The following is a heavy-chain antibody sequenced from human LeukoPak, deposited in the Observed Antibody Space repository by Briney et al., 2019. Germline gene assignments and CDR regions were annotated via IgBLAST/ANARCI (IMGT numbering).Heavy chain of an antibody. J-gene: IGHJ4*02. V-gene: IGHV3-30*04. CDR2: ISHNVKTT. D-gene: IGHD4-17*01. Sequence: PGKSLRLSCVASGFSFSDSVIHWVRQAPGKGLEWVAVISHNVKTTYYADSVKGRFTISRDNAKNSLYLQMNSLRAEDTAVYYCARLGMTTVTTTSVWGQGTLVTVSS. CDR1: GFSFSDSV. CDR3: ARLGMTTVTTTSV.